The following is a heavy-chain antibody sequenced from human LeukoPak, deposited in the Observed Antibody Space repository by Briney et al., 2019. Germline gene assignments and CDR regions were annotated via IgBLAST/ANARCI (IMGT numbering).Heavy chain of an antibody. D-gene: IGHD5-24*01. J-gene: IGHJ6*02. CDR2: IYYSGST. CDR3: ARDRAQSHYGMDV. V-gene: IGHV4-59*06. Sequence: SETLSLTCTVSGGSISSYYWSWIRQPPGKGLEWIGYIYYSGSTYYNPSLKSRVTISVDTSKNQFSLKLSSVTAADTAVYYCARDRAQSHYGMDVWGQGTTVTVSS. CDR1: GGSISSYY.